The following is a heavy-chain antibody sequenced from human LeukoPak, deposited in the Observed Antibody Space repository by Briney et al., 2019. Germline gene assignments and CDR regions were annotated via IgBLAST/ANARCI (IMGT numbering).Heavy chain of an antibody. J-gene: IGHJ4*02. CDR1: GYTLTGYY. D-gene: IGHD3-10*01. V-gene: IGHV1-2*02. Sequence: ASVKVSCKASGYTLTGYYMHWVRQAPGQGLEWMGWINPNSGGTNYAQKFQGRVTMTRDTSISTAYMELSRLRSDDTAVYYCARDLHYYGSGSPLWLMNYWGQGTLVTVSS. CDR2: INPNSGGT. CDR3: ARDLHYYGSGSPLWLMNY.